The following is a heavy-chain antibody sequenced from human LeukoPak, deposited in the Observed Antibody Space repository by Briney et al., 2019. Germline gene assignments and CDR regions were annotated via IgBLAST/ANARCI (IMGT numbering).Heavy chain of an antibody. D-gene: IGHD6-19*01. CDR1: GFTFSSYS. Sequence: GGSLRLSCAASGFTFSSYSMNWVRQAPGKGLEWVSSISSSSSYIYYADSVKGRFTISRDNAKNSLYLQMNSLRAEDTAVYYCARVSQWLVIDYWGQGTLVTVSS. CDR3: ARVSQWLVIDY. V-gene: IGHV3-21*01. CDR2: ISSSSSYI. J-gene: IGHJ4*02.